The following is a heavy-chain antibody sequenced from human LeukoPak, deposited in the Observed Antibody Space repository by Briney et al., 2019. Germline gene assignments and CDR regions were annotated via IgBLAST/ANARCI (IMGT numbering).Heavy chain of an antibody. CDR1: GGSISSYY. V-gene: IGHV4-59*01. CDR3: ARVLFLSSSSLGNWFDP. CDR2: IYYSGST. Sequence: SETLSLTCTVSGGSISSYYWSWIRQPPGKGLEWIGYIYYSGSTNYNPSLKRRVTISVDTSKNQFSLKLSSVTAADTAVYYCARVLFLSSSSLGNWFDPWGQGTLVTVSS. D-gene: IGHD6-6*01. J-gene: IGHJ5*02.